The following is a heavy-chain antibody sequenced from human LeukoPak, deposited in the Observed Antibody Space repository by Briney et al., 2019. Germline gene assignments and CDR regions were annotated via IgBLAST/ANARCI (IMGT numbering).Heavy chain of an antibody. Sequence: PSETLSLTCTVSGGSIRSSYYYWGWIRQPPGTGLEWIGSIYDSGSTYYNPSLKSRVTISVDTSKNQFSLKLSSVTAADTAVYYCARGKGGPNYSNYVFHYYYGMDVWGQGTTVTVSS. D-gene: IGHD4-11*01. V-gene: IGHV4-39*07. J-gene: IGHJ6*02. CDR3: ARGKGGPNYSNYVFHYYYGMDV. CDR1: GGSIRSSYYY. CDR2: IYDSGST.